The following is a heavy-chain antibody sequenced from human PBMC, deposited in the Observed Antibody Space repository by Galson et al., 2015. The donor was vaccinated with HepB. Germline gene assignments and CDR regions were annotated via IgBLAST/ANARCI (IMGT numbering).Heavy chain of an antibody. CDR2: INPNSGGT. J-gene: IGHJ6*02. CDR1: GYTFTGYY. Sequence: SVKVSCKASGYTFTGYYMHWVRQAPGQGLEWMGWINPNSGGTNYAQKFQGWVTMTRDTSISTAYMELSRLRSDDTAVYYCARGEGIVATIDYYGMDVWGQGTTVTVSS. V-gene: IGHV1-2*04. D-gene: IGHD5-12*01. CDR3: ARGEGIVATIDYYGMDV.